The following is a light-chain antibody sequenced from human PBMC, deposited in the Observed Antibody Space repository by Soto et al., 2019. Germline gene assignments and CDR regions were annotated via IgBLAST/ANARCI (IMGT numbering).Light chain of an antibody. J-gene: IGKJ5*01. Sequence: DVALTLNPCSLRFSLRQPASISCKSSQSLLHITEQTILFSYHHKPGHSPQLLIYEVSTRCSGVPDRFRGSGSGTDFTLEISRVETHDVVIYYSVQSTVLPPTFCQRARLGIK. CDR2: EVS. CDR3: VQSTVLPPT. V-gene: IGKV2D-29*02. CDR1: QSLLHITEQTI.